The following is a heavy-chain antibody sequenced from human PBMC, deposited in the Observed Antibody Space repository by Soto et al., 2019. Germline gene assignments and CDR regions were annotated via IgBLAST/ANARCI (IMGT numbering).Heavy chain of an antibody. CDR1: GYSISSGYH. CDR3: ERQDRVVAEGRWFDP. Sequence: ETLAVTCPVSGYSISSGYHWSWIRQPPGKGLEWLGSVHYSGNTYYNPSLKSRLTISVDKSKNQFSLNLSSVTAADTAVYYCERQDRVVAEGRWFDPWGHGTLVTVYS. V-gene: IGHV4-38-2*01. J-gene: IGHJ5*02. CDR2: VHYSGNT. D-gene: IGHD2-15*01.